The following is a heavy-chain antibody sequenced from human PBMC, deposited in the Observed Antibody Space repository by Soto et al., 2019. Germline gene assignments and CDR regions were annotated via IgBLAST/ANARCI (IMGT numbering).Heavy chain of an antibody. CDR1: GSTFSSHT. V-gene: IGHV1-69*08. D-gene: IGHD4-17*01. J-gene: IGHJ2*01. CDR3: ARPDFGNYWYFDL. CDR2: IIPALGTA. Sequence: QDQLVQSGAEVKKPGSSVKVSCKASGSTFSSHTFSWVRQAPGQGLEWMGRIIPALGTATYAQKFQGRVTITADEAATTVYMELNSLRSEDTAVYYCARPDFGNYWYFDLWGRGTVVTVSS.